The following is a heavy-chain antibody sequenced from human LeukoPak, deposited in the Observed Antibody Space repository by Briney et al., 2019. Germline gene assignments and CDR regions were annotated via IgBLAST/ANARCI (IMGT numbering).Heavy chain of an antibody. Sequence: GGSLRLSCAAFGFTFSSYAMSWVRQAPGKGLEWVSAISGSGGSTYYADSVKGRFTISRDNSKNTLYLQMNSLRAEDTAVYYCAKVALVETSSGYYFDYWGQGTLVTVSS. D-gene: IGHD3-22*01. V-gene: IGHV3-23*01. CDR1: GFTFSSYA. CDR2: ISGSGGST. J-gene: IGHJ4*02. CDR3: AKVALVETSSGYYFDY.